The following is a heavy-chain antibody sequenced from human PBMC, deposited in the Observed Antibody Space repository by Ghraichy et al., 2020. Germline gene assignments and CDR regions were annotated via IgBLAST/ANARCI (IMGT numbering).Heavy chain of an antibody. V-gene: IGHV4-4*07. Sequence: SETLSLTCTVYGGSISSYNWSWLRQPAGKGLEWIGHIYTSGGTNYNPSLKSRVTMSVDRSKNQLSLKLSSVTAADTALYYCARDYYYYLSGCYFDYWGQGTRVTVSS. D-gene: IGHD3-10*01. CDR2: IYTSGGT. CDR3: ARDYYYYLSGCYFDY. CDR1: GGSISSYN. J-gene: IGHJ4*02.